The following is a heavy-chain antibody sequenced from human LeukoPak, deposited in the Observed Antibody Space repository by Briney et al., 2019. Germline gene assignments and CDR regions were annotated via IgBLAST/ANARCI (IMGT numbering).Heavy chain of an antibody. J-gene: IGHJ4*02. Sequence: ASVKLSCKASGYTFTNYYIHWVRQAPGQGLEWMGIINPTGDSTTYAQKFQGRVTMTRDTSTNTVYMELSSLRSDDTAVYYCARHPSPQLHHFDYWGQGTLVTVSS. CDR3: ARHPSPQLHHFDY. CDR1: GYTFTNYY. CDR2: INPTGDST. D-gene: IGHD2-2*01. V-gene: IGHV1-46*01.